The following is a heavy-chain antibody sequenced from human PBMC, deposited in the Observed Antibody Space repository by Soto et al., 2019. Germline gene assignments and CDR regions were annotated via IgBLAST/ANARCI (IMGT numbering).Heavy chain of an antibody. Sequence: QVQLQESGPGLVKPSETLSLTCTVSGGSISSYYWSWIRQPPGKGLEWIGYIYYSGSTNYNPSLKSRVTISVDTSKNQFSLKLSSVTAADTAVYYCARTISRGGGMDVWGQGTTVTVSS. CDR3: ARTISRGGGMDV. J-gene: IGHJ6*02. D-gene: IGHD3-10*01. CDR1: GGSISSYY. V-gene: IGHV4-59*01. CDR2: IYYSGST.